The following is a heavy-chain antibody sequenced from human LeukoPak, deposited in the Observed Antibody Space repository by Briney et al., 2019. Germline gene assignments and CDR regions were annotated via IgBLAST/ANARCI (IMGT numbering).Heavy chain of an antibody. CDR2: IKQDGSEK. Sequence: GRSLRLSCAASGFTFSSYSMNWVRQAPGKGLEWVANIKQDGSEKYYVNSVKGRFTISRDNAKNSLYLQMNSLRAEDTAIYYCAREDDWNYEDYWGQGTLVTVSS. J-gene: IGHJ4*02. V-gene: IGHV3-7*01. CDR1: GFTFSSYS. CDR3: AREDDWNYEDY. D-gene: IGHD1-7*01.